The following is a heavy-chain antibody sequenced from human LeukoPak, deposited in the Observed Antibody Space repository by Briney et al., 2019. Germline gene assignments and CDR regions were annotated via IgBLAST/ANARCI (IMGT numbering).Heavy chain of an antibody. J-gene: IGHJ6*02. CDR2: ISGSGGST. CDR3: AKSERGLWFGEPSNYYGMDV. Sequence: GGSLRLSCAASGFTFSSYAMSWVRQAPGKGLEWVSAISGSGGSTYYADSVKGRFTISRDNSKNTLYLQMNSLRAEDTAVYYCAKSERGLWFGEPSNYYGMDVWGQGTTVTVSS. CDR1: GFTFSSYA. V-gene: IGHV3-23*01. D-gene: IGHD3-10*01.